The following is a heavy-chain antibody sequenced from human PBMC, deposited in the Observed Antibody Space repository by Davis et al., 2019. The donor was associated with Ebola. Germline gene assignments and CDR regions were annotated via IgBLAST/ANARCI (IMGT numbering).Heavy chain of an antibody. J-gene: IGHJ6*02. V-gene: IGHV3-30*18. CDR1: GFTFSSYG. CDR2: ISYDGSNK. D-gene: IGHD5-18*01. CDR3: AKSLWSYGYYYYGMDV. Sequence: GESLKISCAASGFTFSSYGMHWVRQAPGKGPEWVAVISYDGSNKYYADSVKGRFTISRDNSKNTLYLQMNSLRAEDTAVYYCAKSLWSYGYYYYGMDVWGQGTTVTVSS.